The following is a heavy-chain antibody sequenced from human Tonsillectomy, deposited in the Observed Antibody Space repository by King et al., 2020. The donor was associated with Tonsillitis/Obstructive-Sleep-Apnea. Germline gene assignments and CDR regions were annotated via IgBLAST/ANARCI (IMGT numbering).Heavy chain of an antibody. CDR1: GYTFTSYY. J-gene: IGHJ4*02. CDR2: IDPMGGIP. D-gene: IGHD2-2*01. CDR3: ARGSTSTSCPFDY. Sequence: QLVQSGTEVKKPGASVKVSCKASGYTFTSYYIHWVRQAPGQGLEWMGIIDPMGGIPSYAQKFHGRATTNRDTATSTVYMELSSLRSEDTAVYYCARGSTSTSCPFDYWGQGTLVTVPS. V-gene: IGHV1-46*01.